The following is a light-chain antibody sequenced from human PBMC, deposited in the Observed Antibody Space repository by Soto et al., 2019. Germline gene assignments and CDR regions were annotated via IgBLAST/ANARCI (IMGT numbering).Light chain of an antibody. V-gene: IGKV1-12*01. CDR3: QQSYSTPPT. CDR1: QGIGSW. Sequence: IQMTQSPSSVSASVGDTVTITCRASQGIGSWLAWYHQIPGKAPKLLIYSASNLQSGVPSRFSGSGSGTDFTLTISSLQPEDFATYYCQQSYSTPPTFGQGTKVDIK. J-gene: IGKJ1*01. CDR2: SAS.